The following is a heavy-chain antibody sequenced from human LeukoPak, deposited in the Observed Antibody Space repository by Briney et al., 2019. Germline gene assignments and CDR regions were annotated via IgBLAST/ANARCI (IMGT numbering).Heavy chain of an antibody. CDR3: ARGVSGIRLYYFDY. CDR1: GFTFSSYW. V-gene: IGHV4-4*02. Sequence: PGGSLRLSCAASGFTFSSYWMSWVRQPPGKGLEWIGEIFHSGSTTYNPSLKSRVTMSLDKSKNQVSLKLSSVTAADTAVYYCARGVSGIRLYYFDYWGQGTLVTVSS. CDR2: IFHSGST. D-gene: IGHD6-6*01. J-gene: IGHJ4*02.